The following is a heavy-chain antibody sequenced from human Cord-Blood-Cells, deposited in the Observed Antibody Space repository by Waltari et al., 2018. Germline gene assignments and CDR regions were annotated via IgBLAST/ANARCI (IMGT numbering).Heavy chain of an antibody. CDR3: ARQSFDWYFDL. CDR2: IYPGDLDT. Sequence: EVQLVQSGAEVKKPGESLKISFKGSEYTFPTYWFGWLRQMPGKGLGWMGIIYPGDLDTRYSPAFQGQVTMSADKSISTAYLQWSSLKASDTAMYYCARQSFDWYFDLWGRGTLVTVSS. CDR1: EYTFPTYW. J-gene: IGHJ2*01. V-gene: IGHV5-51*01.